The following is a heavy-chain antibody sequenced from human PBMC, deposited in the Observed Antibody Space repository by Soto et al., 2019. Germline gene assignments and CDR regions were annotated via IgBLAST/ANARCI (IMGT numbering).Heavy chain of an antibody. CDR3: ARRNGYCSGGSCLDY. V-gene: IGHV1-69*13. CDR1: GYTFVGYY. J-gene: IGHJ4*02. Sequence: SVKVSCKASGYTFVGYYMHWVRQAPGQGLEWMGGIIPIFGTANYAQKFQGRVTITADESTSTAYMELSSLRSEDTAVYYCARRNGYCSGGSCLDYWGQGTLVTVSS. D-gene: IGHD2-15*01. CDR2: IIPIFGTA.